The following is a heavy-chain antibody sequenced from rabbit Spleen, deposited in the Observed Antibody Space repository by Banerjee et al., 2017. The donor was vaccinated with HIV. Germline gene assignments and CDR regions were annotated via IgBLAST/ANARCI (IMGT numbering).Heavy chain of an antibody. CDR2: IYTGSSGST. CDR1: GFSFSSSYD. D-gene: IGHD8-1*01. V-gene: IGHV1S45*01. J-gene: IGHJ4*01. Sequence: QEQLVESGGDLVKPGTSLTLTCTASGFSFSSSYDICWVRQAPGKGLECIACIYTGSSGSTYSADWVNGRFTISSHTAQNTLYLQLNSLTAADTASYFCARDGAGSSYFNLWGPGTLVTVS. CDR3: ARDGAGSSYFNL.